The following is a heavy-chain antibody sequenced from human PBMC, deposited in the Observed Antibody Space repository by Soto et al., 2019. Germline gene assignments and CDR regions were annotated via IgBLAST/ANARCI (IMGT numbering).Heavy chain of an antibody. J-gene: IGHJ2*01. V-gene: IGHV3-48*03. CDR1: GFTFSSYE. D-gene: IGHD4-17*01. Sequence: GGSLRLSCAASGFTFSSYEMNWVRQAPGKGLEWVSYIRSSGSTVYYADSVKGRFTISRDNAKNSLYLQMNSLRAEDTAVYYCARVQSSYGDPWYFDLWGRGTLVTVSS. CDR2: IRSSGSTV. CDR3: ARVQSSYGDPWYFDL.